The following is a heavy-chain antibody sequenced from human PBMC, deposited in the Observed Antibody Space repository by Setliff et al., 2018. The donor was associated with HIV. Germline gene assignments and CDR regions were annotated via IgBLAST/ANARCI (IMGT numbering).Heavy chain of an antibody. J-gene: IGHJ4*02. CDR2: IYYSGTT. D-gene: IGHD4-4*01. Sequence: SETLSLTCTVSGVSISSGDYYWSWIRQPPGKGLEWIGYIYYSGTTYYNPSLKSRITMSIDTSKNQFSLKLSSVTAADTAVYFCARVRRDGNSFDDWGQGTLVTVSS. CDR1: GVSISSGDYY. CDR3: ARVRRDGNSFDD. V-gene: IGHV4-30-4*08.